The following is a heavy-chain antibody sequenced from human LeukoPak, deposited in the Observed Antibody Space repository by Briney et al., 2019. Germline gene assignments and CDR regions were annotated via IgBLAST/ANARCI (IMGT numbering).Heavy chain of an antibody. CDR3: AKDSTRYYGVLTVNLREKGALDY. CDR2: ISWNSGSI. V-gene: IGHV3-9*01. Sequence: QTGGSLRLSCAASGFTFDDYAMHWVRQAPGKGLEWVSGISWNSGSIGYADSVKGRFTISRDNAKNSLYLQMNSLRAEDTAVYYCAKDSTRYYGVLTVNLREKGALDYWGQGTLVTVSS. D-gene: IGHD3-9*01. J-gene: IGHJ4*02. CDR1: GFTFDDYA.